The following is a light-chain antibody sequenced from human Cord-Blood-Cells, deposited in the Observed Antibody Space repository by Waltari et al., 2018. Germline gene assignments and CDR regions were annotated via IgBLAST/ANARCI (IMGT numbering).Light chain of an antibody. J-gene: IGLJ3*02. CDR3: SSYTSSSTWV. Sequence: QSALTQPASVPGSLGPSITIPCTGPSRDVGGYNHCSSYQQHPGKAPKPMIYDVSNRPSGVSNRVSGSKSGNTASLTISGLQAEDEADYYCSSYTSSSTWVFGGGTKLTVL. V-gene: IGLV2-14*03. CDR1: SRDVGGYNH. CDR2: DVS.